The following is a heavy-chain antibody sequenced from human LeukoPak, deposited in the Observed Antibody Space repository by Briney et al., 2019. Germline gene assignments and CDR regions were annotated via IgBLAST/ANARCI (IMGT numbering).Heavy chain of an antibody. V-gene: IGHV3-23*01. CDR1: GFTFSNYA. CDR2: ISSSGGST. CDR3: AKVGRSITMLRGVVIGAFDI. D-gene: IGHD3-10*01. Sequence: QPGGSLSLSCAASGFTFSNYAMSWVRPAPGKGLEWVSTISSSGGSTYYVDSVKGRFTISRDNSKNTLYLQMNSLRAEDTALYYCAKVGRSITMLRGVVIGAFDIWGQGTMVTVSS. J-gene: IGHJ3*02.